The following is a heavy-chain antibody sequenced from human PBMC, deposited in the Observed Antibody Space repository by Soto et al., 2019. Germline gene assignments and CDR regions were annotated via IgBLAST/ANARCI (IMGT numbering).Heavy chain of an antibody. J-gene: IGHJ4*02. CDR3: TTDLIWFGEYPHFDY. Sequence: GGSLRLSCAASGFTFSNAWMSWVRQAPGKGLEWVGRIKSKTDGGTTDYAAPVKGRFTISRDDSKNTLYLQMNSLKTEDTAVYYCTTDLIWFGEYPHFDYWGQGTLVTVSS. D-gene: IGHD3-10*01. V-gene: IGHV3-15*01. CDR1: GFTFSNAW. CDR2: IKSKTDGGTT.